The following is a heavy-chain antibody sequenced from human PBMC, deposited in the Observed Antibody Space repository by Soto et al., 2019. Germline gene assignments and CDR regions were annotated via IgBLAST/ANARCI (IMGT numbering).Heavy chain of an antibody. CDR3: AGARGFNYGFDY. Sequence: EVQLVESGGGLIQPGESLRLSCTPSGFSVRGNYMGWARQASGKGLEWVSVVYGAGMTYYAGSVKGRFTISRDFSKNTLSLEMHSLRGEDTAVYFCAGARGFNYGFDYWGQGTQVTVSS. D-gene: IGHD3-16*01. CDR2: VYGAGMT. J-gene: IGHJ4*02. V-gene: IGHV3-53*01. CDR1: GFSVRGNY.